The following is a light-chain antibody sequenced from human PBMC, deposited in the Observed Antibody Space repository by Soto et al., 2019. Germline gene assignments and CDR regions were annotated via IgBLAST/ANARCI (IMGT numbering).Light chain of an antibody. CDR1: QSVSSN. CDR2: AAS. V-gene: IGKV3-15*01. J-gene: IGKJ1*01. Sequence: EIVMTQSPATLSVSPGERATLSCRASQSVSSNLAWYQQKPGQAPRVLIYAASTRATGIPDRFSGSGSGTEFTLTISSLHYEDFGVYYCQQYDNWWTFGQGTKGDSK. CDR3: QQYDNWWT.